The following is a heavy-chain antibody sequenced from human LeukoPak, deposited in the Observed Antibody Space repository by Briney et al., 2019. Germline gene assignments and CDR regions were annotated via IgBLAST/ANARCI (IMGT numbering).Heavy chain of an antibody. V-gene: IGHV4-34*01. D-gene: IGHD3-22*01. J-gene: IGHJ6*02. CDR3: ARARVWLSYYYYGMDV. CDR2: INHSGST. Sequence: SETLSLTCAVYGGSFSGYYWSWIRQPPGKGLEWIGEINHSGSTNYNPSLKSRVTISVDTSKNQFSLKLSSVTAADTAGYYCARARVWLSYYYYGMDVWGQGTTVTVSS. CDR1: GGSFSGYY.